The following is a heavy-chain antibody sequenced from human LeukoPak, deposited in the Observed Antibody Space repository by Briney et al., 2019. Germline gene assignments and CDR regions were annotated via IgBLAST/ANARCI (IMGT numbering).Heavy chain of an antibody. CDR2: ISSSSSYI. Sequence: PGGSLRLSCAASGFTFSSYSMNWVRQAPGKGLEWVSSISSSSSYIHYADSVKGRFTISRDNAKSSLFLQMNSLRAEDTAVYYCAKGAGTDRTWGQGTLVTVSS. CDR1: GFTFSSYS. CDR3: AKGAGTDRT. J-gene: IGHJ5*02. V-gene: IGHV3-21*01.